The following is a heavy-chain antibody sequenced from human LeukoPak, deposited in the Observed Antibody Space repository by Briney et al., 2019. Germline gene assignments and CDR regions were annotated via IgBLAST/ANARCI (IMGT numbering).Heavy chain of an antibody. CDR2: IYHSGST. D-gene: IGHD6-13*01. CDR3: ARASSSWYAGGYFDY. Sequence: SETLSLTCAVSGYSISSGYYWGWIRQPPGKGLEWIGSIYHSGSTYYNPSLKSRVTISVDTSKNQFSLKLSSVTAADTAVYYCARASSSWYAGGYFDYWGQGTLVTVSS. V-gene: IGHV4-38-2*01. J-gene: IGHJ4*02. CDR1: GYSISSGYY.